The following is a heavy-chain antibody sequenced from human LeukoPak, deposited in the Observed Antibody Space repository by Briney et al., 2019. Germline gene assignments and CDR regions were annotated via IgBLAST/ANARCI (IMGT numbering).Heavy chain of an antibody. Sequence: PGGSLRLSCAVSGFNVSGNYMSWVRQAPGKGLEWVSALYSGGRTYHADTVKGRFTISRDTSKNTLYLQMNNLRAEDTAVYYCARDVATVTTLGEVGPVWGQGTLVTVSS. J-gene: IGHJ4*02. CDR3: ARDVATVTTLGEVGPV. D-gene: IGHD4-17*01. CDR1: GFNVSGNY. CDR2: LYSGGRT. V-gene: IGHV3-66*01.